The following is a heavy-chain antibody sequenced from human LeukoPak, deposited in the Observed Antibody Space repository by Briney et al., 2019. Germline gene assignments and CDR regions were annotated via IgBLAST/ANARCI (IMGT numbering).Heavy chain of an antibody. Sequence: TLSLTCTVSGGSISSGDYYWSWIRQPPGKALEWLALLFWDDDKRYCPSLRSRLTITSDTSKNQVVLTLTNMDPVDTATYYCAHRDYYDSRGYLDWGQGTLVTVSS. CDR3: AHRDYYDSRGYLD. J-gene: IGHJ4*02. CDR1: GGSISSGDYY. CDR2: LFWDDDK. D-gene: IGHD3-22*01. V-gene: IGHV2-5*08.